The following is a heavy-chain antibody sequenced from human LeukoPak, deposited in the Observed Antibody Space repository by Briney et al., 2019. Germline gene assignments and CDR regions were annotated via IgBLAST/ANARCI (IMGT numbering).Heavy chain of an antibody. CDR2: IYYSGST. V-gene: IGHV4-59*08. J-gene: IGHJ5*02. D-gene: IGHD3-9*01. CDR3: ARRGYDILTGYVSWFDP. Sequence: PSETLSLTCTVSGGSISSYYWSWIRQPPGKGLEWIWYIYYSGSTNYNPSLKSRVTISVDTSKNQFSLKLSSVTAADTAVYYCARRGYDILTGYVSWFDPWGQGTLVTVSS. CDR1: GGSISSYY.